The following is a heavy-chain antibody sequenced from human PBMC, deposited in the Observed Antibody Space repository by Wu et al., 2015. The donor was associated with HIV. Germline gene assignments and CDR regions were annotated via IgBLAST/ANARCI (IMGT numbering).Heavy chain of an antibody. CDR2: IIPIFSSI. V-gene: IGHV1-69*13. CDR1: GGSFSSYA. CDR3: ARHGGELGSGKYYLDY. Sequence: QVQLVQSGAEVKKPGSSVKVSCKTSGGSFSSYATNWVRQAPGQGLEWMGKIIPIFSSINYAQRFQGRVTISADESTNTAYMELSSLKSEDTAVYYCARHGGELGSGKYYLDYWGQGTLGHRLL. D-gene: IGHD3-10*01. J-gene: IGHJ4*02.